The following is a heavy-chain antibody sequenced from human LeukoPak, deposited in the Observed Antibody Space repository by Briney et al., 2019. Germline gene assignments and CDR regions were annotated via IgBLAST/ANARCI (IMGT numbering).Heavy chain of an antibody. CDR3: AKPVAGDRYFDY. J-gene: IGHJ4*02. Sequence: NSGGSLRLSCVASGFTFSSYSMDWVRQAPGKGLEWVSSISSYSSYIYYADSVRGRFTISRDNAKNSLYLQMNSLRAADTAVYYCAKPVAGDRYFDYWGQGTLVTVSS. CDR1: GFTFSSYS. V-gene: IGHV3-21*01. D-gene: IGHD3-16*01. CDR2: ISSYSSYI.